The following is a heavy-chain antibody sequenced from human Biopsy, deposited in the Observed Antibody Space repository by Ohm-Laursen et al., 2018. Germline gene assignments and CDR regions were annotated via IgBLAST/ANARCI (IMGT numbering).Heavy chain of an antibody. D-gene: IGHD1-26*01. CDR3: ALGGGSYVNFDY. V-gene: IGHV4-59*07. J-gene: IGHJ4*02. CDR1: GGPISNYF. Sequence: PSDTLSLTCAVSGGPISNYFWTWIRQPPGKGLEWIGYFRFEDRTSYNSSLKSRVTISADTSKNQFSLRLSSVTAADTAVYYCALGGGSYVNFDYWGQGTLVTVSS. CDR2: FRFEDRT.